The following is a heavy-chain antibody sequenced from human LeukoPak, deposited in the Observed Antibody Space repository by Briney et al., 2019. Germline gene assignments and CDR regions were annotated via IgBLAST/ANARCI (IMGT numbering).Heavy chain of an antibody. J-gene: IGHJ4*02. Sequence: SETLSLTCAVYGGSFSGYYWSWIRQPPGKGLEWIGEINHSGSTNYNPSLKSRVTISVDTSKNQFSLKLSSVTAADTAVYYCARGELRYYDSSGWFDYWGQGTLVTVSS. D-gene: IGHD3-22*01. CDR2: INHSGST. V-gene: IGHV4-34*01. CDR1: GGSFSGYY. CDR3: ARGELRYYDSSGWFDY.